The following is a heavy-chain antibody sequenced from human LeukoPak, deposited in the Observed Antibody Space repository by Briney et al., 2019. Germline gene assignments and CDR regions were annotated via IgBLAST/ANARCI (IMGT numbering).Heavy chain of an antibody. J-gene: IGHJ6*03. CDR1: GFTFSSHG. CDR2: ISGSGDNT. Sequence: GGSLRLSCAASGFTFSSHGMSWVRQAPGKGLEWVSTISGSGDNTYYADSVKGRFTISRDNSKNTLYLQMNSLRAEDTAVYFCARYSEVSYYVDVWGTGTTVTVSS. D-gene: IGHD3-9*01. V-gene: IGHV3-23*01. CDR3: ARYSEVSYYVDV.